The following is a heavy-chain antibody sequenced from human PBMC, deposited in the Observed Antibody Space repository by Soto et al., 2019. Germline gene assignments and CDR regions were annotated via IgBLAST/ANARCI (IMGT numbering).Heavy chain of an antibody. CDR1: GYTFTSYY. CDR2: INPSGGST. Sequence: RASVKVSCKTSGYTFTSYYMPWGRQAPGQGXEWVGIINPSGGSTTYAQKFQGRVTMTRDTSTSTIYMELSSLRSEDTAVYYCARSRAPGFLVPAAMMGWFEPWGQGTLVTVSS. CDR3: ARSRAPGFLVPAAMMGWFEP. V-gene: IGHV1-46*01. J-gene: IGHJ5*02. D-gene: IGHD2-2*01.